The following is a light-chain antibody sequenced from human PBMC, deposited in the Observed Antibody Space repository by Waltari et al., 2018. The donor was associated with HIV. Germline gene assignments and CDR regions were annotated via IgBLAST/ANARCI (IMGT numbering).Light chain of an antibody. CDR1: ISDIGLYDF. CDR2: SVS. V-gene: IGLV2-14*03. Sequence: QSALAQPASVAGSPGQSITISCTGSISDIGLYDFVSWYQQYPGNAPRLLIFSVSSRPSGSSERFSGCKSHNTATLTISDLQPEDEADYYCSSLTLTHSVLFGGGTRLTVL. J-gene: IGLJ3*02. CDR3: SSLTLTHSVL.